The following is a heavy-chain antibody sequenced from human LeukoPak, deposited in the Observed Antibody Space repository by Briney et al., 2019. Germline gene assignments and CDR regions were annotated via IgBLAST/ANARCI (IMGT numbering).Heavy chain of an antibody. CDR1: GFTFSNAW. V-gene: IGHV3-15*01. J-gene: IGHJ4*02. CDR2: IKSKTDGGTI. D-gene: IGHD1-26*01. CDR3: TTGSAD. Sequence: GGSLRLSCAGSGFTFSNAWMSWVRQAPGKGLEWVGRIKSKTDGGTIDYAAPVKDRFTISRDDSKNTLYLQISSLRIDDTAVYYCTTGSADWGQGTLVTVSS.